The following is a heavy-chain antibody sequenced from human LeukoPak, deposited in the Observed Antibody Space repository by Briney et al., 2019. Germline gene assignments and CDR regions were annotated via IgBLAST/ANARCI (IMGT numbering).Heavy chain of an antibody. Sequence: GGSLRLSCAASGFTFSSYAMSWVRQAPGKGLECVSAISGSGANTYYPDSVKGRFTISRDNSKNTLYLQLNSLRAEDTAVYYCANDLGWIQLNLGRGQGTLVTVSS. J-gene: IGHJ4*02. CDR2: ISGSGANT. V-gene: IGHV3-23*01. CDR3: ANDLGWIQLNLG. CDR1: GFTFSSYA. D-gene: IGHD5-18*01.